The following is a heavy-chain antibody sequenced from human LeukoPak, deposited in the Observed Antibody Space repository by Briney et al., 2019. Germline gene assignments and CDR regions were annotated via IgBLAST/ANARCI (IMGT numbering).Heavy chain of an antibody. Sequence: GRSLRLSCAASGFTFDDYAMHWVRQAPGKGLERVSGISWNSGSIGYADSVKGRFTISRDNAKNSLYLQMNSLRAEDTALYYCAKEAHTMARGAFDIWGQGTMVTVSS. D-gene: IGHD3-10*01. V-gene: IGHV3-9*01. CDR3: AKEAHTMARGAFDI. J-gene: IGHJ3*02. CDR2: ISWNSGSI. CDR1: GFTFDDYA.